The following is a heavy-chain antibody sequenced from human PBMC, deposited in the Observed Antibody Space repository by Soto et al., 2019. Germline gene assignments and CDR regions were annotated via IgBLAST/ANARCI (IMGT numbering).Heavy chain of an antibody. CDR3: AREGGDEDCSSTSCYFDY. V-gene: IGHV1-69*01. CDR2: IIPIFGTA. CDR1: GGTFSSYA. J-gene: IGHJ4*02. Sequence: QVQLVQAGAEVKKPGSSVKVSCKASGGTFSSYAISWVRQAPGQGLEWMGGIIPIFGTANYAQKFPGRVTITADESRSTAYMELSSMRYEDTAVYYCAREGGDEDCSSTSCYFDYWGQGTLVTVSS. D-gene: IGHD2-2*01.